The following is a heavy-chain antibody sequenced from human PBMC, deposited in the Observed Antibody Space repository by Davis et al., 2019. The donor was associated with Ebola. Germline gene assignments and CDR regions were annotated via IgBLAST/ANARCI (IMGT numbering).Heavy chain of an antibody. D-gene: IGHD3-22*01. Sequence: AASVTVSCKASGYTFTSYGISWVRQAPGQGLEWMGWISAYNGNTNYAQKLQGRVTMTTDTSTSTAYMELRSLRSDDTAVYYCARAIGYDSSGYYYRGFDYWGQGTLVTVSS. CDR1: GYTFTSYG. CDR2: ISAYNGNT. CDR3: ARAIGYDSSGYYYRGFDY. J-gene: IGHJ4*02. V-gene: IGHV1-18*04.